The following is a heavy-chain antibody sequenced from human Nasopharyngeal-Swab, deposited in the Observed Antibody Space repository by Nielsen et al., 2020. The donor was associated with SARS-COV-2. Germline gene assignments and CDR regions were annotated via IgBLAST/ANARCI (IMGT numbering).Heavy chain of an antibody. CDR2: IIPIFGPA. CDR3: ASRGQLTGAEYFQH. Sequence: SVKVSCKASGGTFSSYAISWLRQAPGQGLEWMGGIIPIFGPANYAQKFQGRVTITADEFTSTAYMELSSLRSEDTAVYYCASRGQLTGAEYFQHWGQGTLVTVSS. D-gene: IGHD6-13*01. J-gene: IGHJ1*01. V-gene: IGHV1-69*13. CDR1: GGTFSSYA.